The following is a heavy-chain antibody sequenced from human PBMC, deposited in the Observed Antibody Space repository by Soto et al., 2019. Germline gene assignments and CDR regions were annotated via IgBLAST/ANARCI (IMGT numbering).Heavy chain of an antibody. Sequence: EVPLVESGGGLVQPGGSLRLSCAASGFTFGDYWMSWVRQAPGKGLDWVANIKPDGTEAYYADSVKGRFTMSRDNAKNSLYLQMKSLRAEDTAMYYCARDPRYNSAFPSDRKTGGYWGQGTLVTVSS. D-gene: IGHD6-19*01. J-gene: IGHJ4*02. V-gene: IGHV3-7*01. CDR3: ARDPRYNSAFPSDRKTGGY. CDR2: IKPDGTEA. CDR1: GFTFGDYW.